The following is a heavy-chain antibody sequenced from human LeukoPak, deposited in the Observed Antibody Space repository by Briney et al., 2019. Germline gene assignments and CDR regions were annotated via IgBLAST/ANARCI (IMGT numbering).Heavy chain of an antibody. Sequence: SETLSLTCTVSGDSISGGDYYWNWIRQHPGKGPEWIGYIYYSGSTYYNPSLKSRVTMSVDTSKNQFSLKLSSVTAADTAVYYCARRYGGSTSAFEYWGRGTLVIVSS. J-gene: IGHJ4*02. D-gene: IGHD2-2*01. CDR3: ARRYGGSTSAFEY. V-gene: IGHV4-31*03. CDR1: GDSISGGDYY. CDR2: IYYSGST.